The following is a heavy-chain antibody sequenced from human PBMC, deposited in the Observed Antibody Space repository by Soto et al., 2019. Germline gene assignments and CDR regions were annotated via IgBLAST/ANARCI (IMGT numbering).Heavy chain of an antibody. Sequence: LSLTCSVSGGSMRSYYWNWLRQPAGKGLEWIGRIYSRGDTNYNPSVKSRVTMSVDTSKNEFSLRLNSVTAADTAVYYCAGIGEDVYYGMDVWGQGTTVTVPS. D-gene: IGHD2-21*01. CDR1: GGSMRSYY. V-gene: IGHV4-4*07. CDR3: AGIGEDVYYGMDV. J-gene: IGHJ6*02. CDR2: IYSRGDT.